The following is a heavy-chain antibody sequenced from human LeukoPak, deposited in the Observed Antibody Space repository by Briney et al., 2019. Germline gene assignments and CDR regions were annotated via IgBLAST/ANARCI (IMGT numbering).Heavy chain of an antibody. V-gene: IGHV4-59*01. CDR2: IFYSGST. D-gene: IGHD5-12*01. J-gene: IGHJ4*02. CDR3: ARGGSSGYDPFDY. Sequence: PSETLSLTCFVSGGSISSYYWSWIRQPPGKGLEWIGYIFYSGSTNYNPSLKSRVTISVDTSKNHFSLKLSSVIAADTAVYYCARGGSSGYDPFDYWGQGTRFTVSS. CDR1: GGSISSYY.